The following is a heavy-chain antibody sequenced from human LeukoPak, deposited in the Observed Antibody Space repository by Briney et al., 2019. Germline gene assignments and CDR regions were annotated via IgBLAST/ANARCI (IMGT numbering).Heavy chain of an antibody. CDR3: ARFGMIAAAGTRDY. J-gene: IGHJ4*02. D-gene: IGHD6-13*01. CDR2: IYHSGST. CDR1: GYSISSGYY. Sequence: KTSETLSLTCTVSGYSISSGYYWGWIRQPPGKGLEWIGSIYHSGSTYYNPSLKSQVTISVDTSKNQFSLKLSSVTAADTAVYYCARFGMIAAAGTRDYWGQGTLVTVSS. V-gene: IGHV4-38-2*02.